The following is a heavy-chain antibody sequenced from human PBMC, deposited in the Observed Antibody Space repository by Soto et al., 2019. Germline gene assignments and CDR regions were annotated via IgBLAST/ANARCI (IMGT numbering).Heavy chain of an antibody. J-gene: IGHJ6*02. V-gene: IGHV3-33*01. D-gene: IGHD3-10*01. CDR1: GFIFSRYG. CDR2: TWYDGSNK. Sequence: QVQLVESGGGVVQPGRSLRLSCAASGFIFSRYGMHWVRQAPGKGLEWVAVTWYDGSNKYYADSVKGRFTISRDNSKNTVYLQMNRLRVEDTAVYYCGGSGSYFHYYYGMDVWGQGTTVTVSS. CDR3: GGSGSYFHYYYGMDV.